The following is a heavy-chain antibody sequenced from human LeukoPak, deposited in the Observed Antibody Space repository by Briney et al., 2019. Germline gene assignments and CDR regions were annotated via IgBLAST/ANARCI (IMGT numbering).Heavy chain of an antibody. CDR3: VKVGYYYGMDV. CDR2: ISSNGGST. CDR1: GFTFSSYA. J-gene: IGHJ6*04. V-gene: IGHV3-64D*06. Sequence: GGSLRLSCSASGFTFSSYAMHWVRQAPGKGLEYVSAISSNGGSTYYADSVKGRFTISRDNSKNTLYLQMSSLRAEDTAVYYRVKVGYYYGMDVWGKGTTVTVSS.